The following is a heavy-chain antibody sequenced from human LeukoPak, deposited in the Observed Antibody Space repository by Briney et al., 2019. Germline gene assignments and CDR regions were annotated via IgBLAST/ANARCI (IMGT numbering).Heavy chain of an antibody. Sequence: GGSLRLSCAASGFTFSSYGMHWVRQAPGKGLEWVAVISYDGSNKYYADSVKGRFTISRDNSKNTLYLQMNSLRAEDTAVYYCARGGYYGSGSTFDYWGQGTLVTVSS. CDR3: ARGGYYGSGSTFDY. CDR2: ISYDGSNK. V-gene: IGHV3-30*03. CDR1: GFTFSSYG. D-gene: IGHD3-10*01. J-gene: IGHJ4*02.